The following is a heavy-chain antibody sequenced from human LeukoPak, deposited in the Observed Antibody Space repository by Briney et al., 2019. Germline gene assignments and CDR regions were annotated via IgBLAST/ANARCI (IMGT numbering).Heavy chain of an antibody. CDR2: IYYSGST. CDR3: ARRLPGYCSSTSCYRGNWFDP. Sequence: SETLSLTCTVSGGSISSYYWSWIRQPPGKGLEWIGYIYYSGSTNYNPSLKSRVTISVDTSKNQFSLKLSSVTAADTAVYYCARRLPGYCSSTSCYRGNWFDPWGQGTLVTVSS. J-gene: IGHJ5*02. V-gene: IGHV4-59*12. CDR1: GGSISSYY. D-gene: IGHD2-2*02.